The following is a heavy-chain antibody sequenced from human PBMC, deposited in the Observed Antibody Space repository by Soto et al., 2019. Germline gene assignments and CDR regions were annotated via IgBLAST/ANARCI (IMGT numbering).Heavy chain of an antibody. J-gene: IGHJ4*02. CDR1: GFSFDMYS. Sequence: EVQLVESGGGVVQPGGSLRLSCVASGFSFDMYSMNWVRQAPGKGLEWVSYISSNSVTIYVTDSGRGRFTISRDNARNSLYLQMNSLRDEDTAVYYCAREDILGTRSFDYWGQGTLVTVSS. V-gene: IGHV3-48*02. CDR2: ISSNSVTI. CDR3: AREDILGTRSFDY. D-gene: IGHD1-26*01.